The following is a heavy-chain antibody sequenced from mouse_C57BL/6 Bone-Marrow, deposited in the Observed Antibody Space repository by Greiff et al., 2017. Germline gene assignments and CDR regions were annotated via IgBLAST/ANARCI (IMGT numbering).Heavy chain of an antibody. CDR3: ARGIYYDFTWFAY. CDR1: GYTFTSYG. D-gene: IGHD2-4*01. Sequence: VQLQQSGAELARPGASVKLSCKASGYTFTSYGISWVKQRTGQGLEWIGEIYPRSGNTYYNEKFKGKATLTADKSSSTAYMELRSLTSEDSAVSFCARGIYYDFTWFAYWGQGTLVTVSA. CDR2: IYPRSGNT. J-gene: IGHJ3*01. V-gene: IGHV1-81*01.